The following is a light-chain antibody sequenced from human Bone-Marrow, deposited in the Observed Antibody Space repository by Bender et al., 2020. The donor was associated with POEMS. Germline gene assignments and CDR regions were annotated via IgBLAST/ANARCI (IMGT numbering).Light chain of an antibody. J-gene: IGLJ2*01. CDR1: ALPRQF. Sequence: SSDLTQPPSVSVSPGQTARITCSGDALPRQFTYWFQQKPGQAPVLVIYKDRQRPSGISERFSGSTSGTMVTLTISGVQAEDEADYHCQSADASGLHVVFGGGTKLTVL. V-gene: IGLV3-25*03. CDR2: KDR. CDR3: QSADASGLHVV.